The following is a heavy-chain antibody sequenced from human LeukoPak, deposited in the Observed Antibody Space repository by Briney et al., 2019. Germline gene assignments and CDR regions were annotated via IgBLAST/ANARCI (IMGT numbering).Heavy chain of an antibody. V-gene: IGHV3-23*01. CDR3: AKDRVDGSGSQFDS. CDR1: GFTFNNHA. CDR2: ISGSGAMT. J-gene: IGHJ4*02. Sequence: GGSLRLSCAASGFTFNNHAMIWVRQAPGKGLEWVSSISGSGAMTYYGDSVKGRFTISRDNAMDTLYLQMNSLRADDTAVYYCAKDRVDGSGSQFDSWGQGSLVIVSS. D-gene: IGHD3-10*01.